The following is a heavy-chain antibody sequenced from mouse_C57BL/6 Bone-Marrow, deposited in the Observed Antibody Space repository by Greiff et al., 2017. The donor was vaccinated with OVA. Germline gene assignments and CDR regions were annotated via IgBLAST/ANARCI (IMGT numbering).Heavy chain of an antibody. D-gene: IGHD2-4*01. CDR2: IYPRSGNT. CDR1: GYTFTSYG. Sequence: VQLVESGAELARPGASVKLSCKASGYTFTSYGISWVKQRTGQGLEWIGEIYPRSGNTYYNEKFKGKATLTADKSSSTAYMELRSLTSEDSAVYFCARYGGLRGNYFDYWGQGTTLTVSS. V-gene: IGHV1-81*01. CDR3: ARYGGLRGNYFDY. J-gene: IGHJ2*01.